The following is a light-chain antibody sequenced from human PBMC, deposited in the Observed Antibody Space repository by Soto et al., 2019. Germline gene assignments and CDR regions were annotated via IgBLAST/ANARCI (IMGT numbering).Light chain of an antibody. J-gene: IGKJ1*01. Sequence: DIPMTQSPSTLSASVGDRVTITCRASQSISGWLAWYQQKPGKAPNLLIYDASSLESGVPSRFSGSGSGTEFTLTITSLQPDDFATYYCQQYNTWGRTFGQGTKVEIK. V-gene: IGKV1-5*01. CDR1: QSISGW. CDR2: DAS. CDR3: QQYNTWGRT.